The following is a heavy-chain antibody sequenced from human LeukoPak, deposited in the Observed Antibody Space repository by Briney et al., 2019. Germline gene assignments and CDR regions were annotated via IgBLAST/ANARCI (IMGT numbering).Heavy chain of an antibody. CDR2: IYYSGST. CDR1: GGSISGYY. Sequence: SETLSLTCTVSGGSISGYYWSWTRQPPGKGLEWIGYIYYSGSTNYNPSLKSRVTISLDTSKNQFSLKLLSVTAADTAVYYCARTIEGYNWFDPWGQGTLVTVSS. CDR3: ARTIEGYNWFDP. J-gene: IGHJ5*02. V-gene: IGHV4-59*01.